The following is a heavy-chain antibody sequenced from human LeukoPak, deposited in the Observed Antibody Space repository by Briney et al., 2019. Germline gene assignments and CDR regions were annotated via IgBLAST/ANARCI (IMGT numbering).Heavy chain of an antibody. D-gene: IGHD4-17*01. CDR3: AKMRTPTAHSGDAFDI. Sequence: HPGGSLRLSCAASGFTFSSYAMHWVRQAPGKGLEWVAVISYDGSNKYYVDSVKGRFTISRDNSKNTLNLQMNSLRAEDTAVYYCAKMRTPTAHSGDAFDIWGQGTMVTVSS. J-gene: IGHJ3*02. CDR1: GFTFSSYA. CDR2: ISYDGSNK. V-gene: IGHV3-30*18.